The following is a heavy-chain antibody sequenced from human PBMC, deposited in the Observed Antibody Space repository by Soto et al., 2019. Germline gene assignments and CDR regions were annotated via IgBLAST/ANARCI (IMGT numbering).Heavy chain of an antibody. V-gene: IGHV1-69*13. Sequence: ASVKVSCKASGGTFSSYAISWVRQAPGQGLEWMGGIIPIFGTANYAQKFQGRVTITADESTSTAYMELSSLRSEDTAVYYCASGPEVNWNCGPCDYWGQGTLVTVSS. CDR3: ASGPEVNWNCGPCDY. J-gene: IGHJ4*02. D-gene: IGHD1-7*01. CDR2: IIPIFGTA. CDR1: GGTFSSYA.